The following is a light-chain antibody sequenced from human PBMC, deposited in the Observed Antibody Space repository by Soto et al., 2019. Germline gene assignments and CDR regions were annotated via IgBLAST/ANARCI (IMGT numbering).Light chain of an antibody. Sequence: EIVLTQSPGTLSLSPGERATLSCRASQSVSSNYLAWYQQKPGQAPRLLIYGASSRATGIPDRFSGGGSGTDFTLTISRLESEDFAVYYCQQYGSSPLTFGGGTKVGIK. J-gene: IGKJ4*01. CDR2: GAS. CDR1: QSVSSNY. V-gene: IGKV3-20*01. CDR3: QQYGSSPLT.